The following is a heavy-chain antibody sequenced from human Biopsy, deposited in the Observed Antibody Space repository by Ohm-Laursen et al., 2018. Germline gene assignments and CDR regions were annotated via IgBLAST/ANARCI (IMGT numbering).Heavy chain of an antibody. CDR1: GGSISSYY. CDR2: IYTSGST. Sequence: SDTLSLTCTVSGGSISSYYWNWIRQPAGKGLEWIGRIYTSGSTNFNPSLKSRVTMSIDTSKNQFSLRLSSVTAADTAVYYCARAAFGPFDYWGQGTLVTVSS. J-gene: IGHJ4*02. V-gene: IGHV4-4*07. D-gene: IGHD3-16*01. CDR3: ARAAFGPFDY.